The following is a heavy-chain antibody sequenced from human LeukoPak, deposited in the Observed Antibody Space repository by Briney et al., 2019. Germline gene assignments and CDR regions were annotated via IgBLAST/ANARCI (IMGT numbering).Heavy chain of an antibody. CDR2: INPSGGST. D-gene: IGHD2-2*01. CDR3: ARDRIVVPAAAGGYGHYYYYGMDV. CDR1: GYTFTSYY. J-gene: IGHJ6*02. V-gene: IGHV1-46*01. Sequence: ASVTVSCKASGYTFTSYYMHWVRQAPGQGLEWMGIINPSGGSTSYAQKFQGRVTITADESTSTAYMELSSLRSEDTAVYYCARDRIVVPAAAGGYGHYYYYGMDVWGQGTTVTVSS.